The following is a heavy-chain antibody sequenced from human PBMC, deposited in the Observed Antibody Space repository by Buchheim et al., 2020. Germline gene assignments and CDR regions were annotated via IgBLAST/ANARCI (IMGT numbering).Heavy chain of an antibody. D-gene: IGHD2-2*01. CDR3: AKDGGRYCRSSSCFEFDY. CDR1: GFTFSSYV. J-gene: IGHJ4*02. CDR2: ISYEGSIK. Sequence: QVQLVESGGGVVQPGRFLRLSCAASGFTFSSYVMQWVRQAPGKGLECVAVISYEGSIKYYADSVKGRFTLSRDNSKNTLYLQMDSLRAEDTAVYYCAKDGGRYCRSSSCFEFDYWGQGTL. V-gene: IGHV3-30*18.